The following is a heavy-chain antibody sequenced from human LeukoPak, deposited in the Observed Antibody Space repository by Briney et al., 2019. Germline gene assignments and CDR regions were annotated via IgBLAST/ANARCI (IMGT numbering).Heavy chain of an antibody. D-gene: IGHD3-10*01. V-gene: IGHV3-21*01. Sequence: GGSLRLSCAASGFTFSSYEMNWVRQAPGKGLEWVSSISSSSSYIYYADSVKGRFTISRDNAKNSLYLQMNSLRAEDTAVYYCATVASRGSGSYYTRDYWGQGTLVTVSS. CDR2: ISSSSSYI. CDR3: ATVASRGSGSYYTRDY. J-gene: IGHJ4*02. CDR1: GFTFSSYE.